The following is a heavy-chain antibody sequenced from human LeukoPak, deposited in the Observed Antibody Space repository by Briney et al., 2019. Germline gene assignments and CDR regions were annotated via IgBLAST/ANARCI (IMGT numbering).Heavy chain of an antibody. J-gene: IGHJ4*02. CDR1: GDSVSSNSAA. Sequence: SQTLSLTCAISGDSVSSNSAAWNWITQSPSRGLEWLGRTYYRSKWYNDYAVSVKSRITINPDTSKNQFSLQLNSVTPEDTAVYYCARVKEDYYDSSGCFDYWGQGTLVTVSS. V-gene: IGHV6-1*01. CDR3: ARVKEDYYDSSGCFDY. D-gene: IGHD3-22*01. CDR2: TYYRSKWYN.